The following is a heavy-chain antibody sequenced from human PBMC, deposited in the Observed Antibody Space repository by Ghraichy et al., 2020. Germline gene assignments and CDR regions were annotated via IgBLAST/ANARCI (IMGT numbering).Heavy chain of an antibody. CDR2: TYYRSKWYY. J-gene: IGHJ3*02. V-gene: IGHV6-1*01. CDR3: ARDPQLSGWFGAFDI. Sequence: QTLSLTCAISGDSVSSNTAAWNWIRQSPSRGLEWLGRTYYRSKWYYDYAVSVKSRMTINPDTSKNQFSLQLNSVTPEDTAGYYCARDPQLSGWFGAFDIWGQGTTVTVSS. D-gene: IGHD6-19*01. CDR1: GDSVSSNTAA.